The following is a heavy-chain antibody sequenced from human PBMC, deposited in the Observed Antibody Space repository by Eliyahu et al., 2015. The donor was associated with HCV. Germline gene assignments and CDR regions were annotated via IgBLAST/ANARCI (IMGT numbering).Heavy chain of an antibody. CDR2: INPKNGGT. CDR1: GYTFTGYY. V-gene: IGHV1-2*02. CDR3: ARDGATRGLAGWFDP. J-gene: IGHJ5*02. D-gene: IGHD5-12*01. Sequence: SKASGYTFTGYYMHWVRQAPGQGLEWMGWINPKNGGTNYARKFQGRVTVTRDTSISTAYMELSRLTSDDTAVYYCARDGATRGLAGWFDPWGQGTLVTVSS.